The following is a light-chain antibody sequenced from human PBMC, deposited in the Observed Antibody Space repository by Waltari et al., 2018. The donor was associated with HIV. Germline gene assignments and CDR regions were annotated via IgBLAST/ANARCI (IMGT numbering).Light chain of an antibody. CDR3: QQTYSDQRT. Sequence: DIQMTQSPSSLSASVGARVTITCRSGQNIAKYLHWYQQKPGRAPELLIYAASTLQSGVPSRFSGSVSGTDFTLTISSLQAEDFATYDCQQTYSDQRTFGQGTKVQMK. V-gene: IGKV1-39*01. CDR2: AAS. CDR1: QNIAKY. J-gene: IGKJ1*01.